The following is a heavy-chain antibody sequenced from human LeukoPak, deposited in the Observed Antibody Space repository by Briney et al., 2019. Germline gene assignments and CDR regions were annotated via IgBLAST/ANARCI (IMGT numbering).Heavy chain of an antibody. J-gene: IGHJ5*02. CDR3: ARPSSDFEYSSSSWGHWFDP. D-gene: IGHD6-6*01. CDR2: INPNSGGT. Sequence: ASVKVSCKASGYTFTGYYMHWVRQAPGQGLEWMGWINPNSGGTNYAQKFQGRVTMTRDTSISTAYMELSRLRSDDTAVYYCARPSSDFEYSSSSWGHWFDPWGQGTPVTVSS. CDR1: GYTFTGYY. V-gene: IGHV1-2*02.